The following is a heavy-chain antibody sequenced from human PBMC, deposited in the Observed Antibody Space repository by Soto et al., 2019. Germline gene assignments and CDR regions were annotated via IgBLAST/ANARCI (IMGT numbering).Heavy chain of an antibody. D-gene: IGHD2-2*01. CDR1: GGSFSGYY. CDR3: ASSPRYCSISSFYRNYHYGMDV. CDR2: INHSGST. V-gene: IGHV4-34*01. J-gene: IGHJ6*02. Sequence: SETLSLTCAVYGGSFSGYYWSWIRQPPGKGLEWIGEINHSGSTNYNPSLKSRVTISVDTSKNQFSLKLSSVTAADTAVYYCASSPRYCSISSFYRNYHYGMDVWGQGTTVTVSS.